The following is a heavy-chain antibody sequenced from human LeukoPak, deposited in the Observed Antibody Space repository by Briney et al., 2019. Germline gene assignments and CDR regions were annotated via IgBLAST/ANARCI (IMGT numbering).Heavy chain of an antibody. J-gene: IGHJ4*02. V-gene: IGHV4-4*07. CDR2: IYTSGST. Sequence: SETLSLTCTVSGGSISSYYWSWIRQPAGKGLEWIGRIYTSGSTNYNPSLKSRVTMSVDTSKNQFSLKLSSVTAADTAVYYCARGTAPYDCGSTSCYDVFFDYWGQGTLVTVSS. CDR1: GGSISSYY. CDR3: ARGTAPYDCGSTSCYDVFFDY. D-gene: IGHD2-2*01.